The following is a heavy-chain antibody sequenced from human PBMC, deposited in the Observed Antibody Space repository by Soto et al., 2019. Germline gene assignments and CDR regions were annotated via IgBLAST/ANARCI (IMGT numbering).Heavy chain of an antibody. CDR1: GFTFSSYA. D-gene: IGHD4-17*01. CDR2: ISGSGGST. Sequence: GGSLRLSCAASGFTFSSYAMSWVRQAPGKGLEWVSAISGSGGSTYYADSVKGRFTISRDNSKNTLYLQMNSLRAEDTAVYYCRRGPVDYGDRRSRAHDYWGQGTLVTVSS. V-gene: IGHV3-23*01. J-gene: IGHJ4*02. CDR3: RRGPVDYGDRRSRAHDY.